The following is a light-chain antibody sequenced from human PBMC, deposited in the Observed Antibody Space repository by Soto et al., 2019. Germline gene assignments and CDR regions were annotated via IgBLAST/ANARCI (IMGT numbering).Light chain of an antibody. CDR2: RAS. J-gene: IGKJ2*01. Sequence: DIQMTQSPSTLSASVGDRGTITCRASQNINQWLAWYQQKPGKAPKLLIYRASNLETGVPSRFSGSGSGTEFTLTISNLQPDDVATYYCHQYNSYLYTFGQGTKLEIK. V-gene: IGKV1-5*03. CDR3: HQYNSYLYT. CDR1: QNINQW.